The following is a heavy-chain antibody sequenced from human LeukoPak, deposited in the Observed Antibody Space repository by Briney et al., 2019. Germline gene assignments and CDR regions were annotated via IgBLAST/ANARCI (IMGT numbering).Heavy chain of an antibody. V-gene: IGHV3-48*02. Sequence: TGGSLRLSCAASGFTFSSYAMHWVRQAPGKGLEWVSYMSSSSDTIYYADSVKGRFTISRDNAKNSLYLQMNSLRDEDAAVYYCARDEAVAGTYYYYYGMDVWGQGTTVAVSS. CDR3: ARDEAVAGTYYYYYGMDV. CDR2: MSSSSDTI. CDR1: GFTFSSYA. D-gene: IGHD6-19*01. J-gene: IGHJ6*02.